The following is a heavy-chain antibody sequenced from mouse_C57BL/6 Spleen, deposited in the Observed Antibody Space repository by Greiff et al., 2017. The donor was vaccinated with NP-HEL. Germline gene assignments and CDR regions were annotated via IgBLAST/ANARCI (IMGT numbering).Heavy chain of an antibody. D-gene: IGHD1-1*01. CDR2: FYPGGGST. CDR1: GYTFTTYW. Sequence: VQLQQPGAELLKPGASVKMSCKASGYTFTTYWITWVKQRPGQGLEWIGDFYPGGGSTNYKEKFKSKATLTVDTSSSTAYMQLSSLTSEDSAVYYCARDYGSRFDYWGQGTTLTVSS. J-gene: IGHJ2*01. V-gene: IGHV1-55*01. CDR3: ARDYGSRFDY.